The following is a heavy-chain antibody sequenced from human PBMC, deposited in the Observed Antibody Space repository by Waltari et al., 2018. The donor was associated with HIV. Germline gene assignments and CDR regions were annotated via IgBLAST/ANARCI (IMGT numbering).Heavy chain of an antibody. J-gene: IGHJ3*01. Sequence: QLVESGGGLIQPGGSLRLSCAASGFTVNGNYFPFFSQAPGKGLEWVSVIYSGGSTYYADSVKGRFTISRDNSKNTIYLQMNSLRAEDTAVYYCARDRPNYYDSSGYSSVFDVWGQGTMVTVSS. CDR2: IYSGGST. CDR1: GFTVNGNY. V-gene: IGHV3-53*01. CDR3: ARDRPNYYDSSGYSSVFDV. D-gene: IGHD3-22*01.